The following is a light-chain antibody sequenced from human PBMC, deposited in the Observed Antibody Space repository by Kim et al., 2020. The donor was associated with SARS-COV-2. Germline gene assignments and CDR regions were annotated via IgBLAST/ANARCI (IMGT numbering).Light chain of an antibody. Sequence: GQRVTISCSGSTSNIGGNLVNWYQQLPGTAPRFIIYSNNQRPSGVPDRFSGSKSGTSASLAISGLQSLDEADYHCAAWDDSLNAIVFGTGTKVTVL. J-gene: IGLJ1*01. CDR1: TSNIGGNL. CDR3: AAWDDSLNAIV. CDR2: SNN. V-gene: IGLV1-44*01.